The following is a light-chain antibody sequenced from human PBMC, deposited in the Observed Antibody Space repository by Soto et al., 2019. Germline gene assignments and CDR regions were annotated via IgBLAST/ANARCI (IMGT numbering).Light chain of an antibody. CDR1: SSDVGRYNI. V-gene: IGLV2-23*03. CDR3: YSYGGSYTFVV. Sequence: QSVLTQPASVSGSPGQSITISCTGSSSDVGRYNIVSWYQQHPGKAPKLMIYEGSQRPSGVSDRFSGSKSGNTASLTISGLQADHEADYYCYSYGGSYTFVVFGGGTKVTVL. CDR2: EGS. J-gene: IGLJ2*01.